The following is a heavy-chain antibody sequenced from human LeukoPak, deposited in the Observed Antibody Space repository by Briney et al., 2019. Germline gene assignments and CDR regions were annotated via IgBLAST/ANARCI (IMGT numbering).Heavy chain of an antibody. D-gene: IGHD4-17*01. CDR3: ARYYGDYETDWFDP. CDR2: INHSGST. CDR1: GGSFSGYY. Sequence: PSETLSLTCAVYGGSFSGYYWSWIRQPPGKGLEWIGEINHSGSTNYNPSLKSRVTISVDTSKNQFSLKLSSVTAADTAVYYCARYYGDYETDWFDPWGQGTLVTVSS. J-gene: IGHJ5*02. V-gene: IGHV4-34*01.